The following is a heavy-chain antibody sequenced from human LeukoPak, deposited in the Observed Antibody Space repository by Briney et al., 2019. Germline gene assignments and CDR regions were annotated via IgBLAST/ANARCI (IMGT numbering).Heavy chain of an antibody. CDR1: GFTFTNYAI. V-gene: IGHV4-59*12. D-gene: IGHD3-10*01. CDR2: IFYSGST. Sequence: PGGSLRLSCAASGFTFTNYAISWVRQPPGKALEWIGNIFYSGSTYYSPSLKSRVTISLDTSRNQFSLKLNSVTAADTAVYYCAKSNGYGLIDIWGQGTMVTVSS. J-gene: IGHJ3*02. CDR3: AKSNGYGLIDI.